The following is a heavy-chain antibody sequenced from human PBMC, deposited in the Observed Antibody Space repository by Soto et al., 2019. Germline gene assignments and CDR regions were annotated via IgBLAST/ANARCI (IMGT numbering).Heavy chain of an antibody. J-gene: IGHJ4*02. V-gene: IGHV4-39*01. CDR2: IYYSGTT. CDR3: ARQLASSWDSFDY. Sequence: RSLTCTVSGDSISSSSHYWGWIRQPPGKGLAWIGSIYYSGTTHYNPSLKSRVIITGDSPKNQFSLKVNSVTAADTAVYYCARQLASSWDSFDYWGQGALDTVSS. CDR1: GDSISSSSHY. D-gene: IGHD6-13*01.